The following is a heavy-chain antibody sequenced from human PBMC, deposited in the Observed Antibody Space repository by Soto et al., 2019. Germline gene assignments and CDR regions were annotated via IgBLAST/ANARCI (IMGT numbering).Heavy chain of an antibody. CDR3: AGAYGSGSYYSLVLVY. CDR2: INAGNGNT. Sequence: SVADSCKASGRVWTSYAMRWVRQDYGQRLEWMGWINAGNGNTKYSQKFQGRVTITRDTSASTAYMELSSLRSEDTAVYYCAGAYGSGSYYSLVLVYWGQGTLVTVSS. J-gene: IGHJ4*02. V-gene: IGHV1-3*01. D-gene: IGHD3-10*01. CDR1: GRVWTSYA.